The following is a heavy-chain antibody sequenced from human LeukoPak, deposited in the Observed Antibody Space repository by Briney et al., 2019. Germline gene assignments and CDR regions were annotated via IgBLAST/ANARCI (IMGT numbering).Heavy chain of an antibody. J-gene: IGHJ3*02. CDR3: ARGWSGYDTVAQDAFDI. Sequence: GGSLRLSCAASGFTVSSNYMSWVRQAPGKGLEWASVIYSGGSTYYADSVKGRFTISRDNSKNTLYLQMNSLRAEDTAVYYCARGWSGYDTVAQDAFDIWGQGTMVTVSS. CDR1: GFTVSSNY. V-gene: IGHV3-66*01. D-gene: IGHD5-12*01. CDR2: IYSGGST.